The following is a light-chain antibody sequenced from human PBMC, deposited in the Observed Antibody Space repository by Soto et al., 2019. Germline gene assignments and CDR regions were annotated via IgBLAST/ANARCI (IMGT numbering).Light chain of an antibody. V-gene: IGKV3-20*01. CDR1: QSVTSNY. CDR3: QQYGRSPTT. Sequence: EIVMTQSPATLSVPPGERATLSCRASQSVTSNYLAWYQQKPGQSPRLLIFGASIRATGIADRFSGSGSGTDFTLTISRLEPEDFAVYHCQQYGRSPTTFGQGTKVDIK. CDR2: GAS. J-gene: IGKJ1*01.